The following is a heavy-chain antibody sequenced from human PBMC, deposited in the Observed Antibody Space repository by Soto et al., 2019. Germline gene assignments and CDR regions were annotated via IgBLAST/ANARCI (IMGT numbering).Heavy chain of an antibody. CDR3: ARGSFGAYSIFDY. J-gene: IGHJ4*02. CDR2: INHSGST. D-gene: IGHD4-4*01. V-gene: IGHV4-34*01. Sequence: ASETLSLTCAVYGGSFSDYYWSWFRQPPGKGLEWIGEINHSGSTNYNPSLKSRVTISIDTSKNQLSLMLSSVTAADTAVYYCARGSFGAYSIFDYWGQGTLVTVSS. CDR1: GGSFSDYY.